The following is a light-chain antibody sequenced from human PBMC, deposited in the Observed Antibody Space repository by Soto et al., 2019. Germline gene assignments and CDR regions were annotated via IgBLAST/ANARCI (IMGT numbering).Light chain of an antibody. J-gene: IGKJ5*01. V-gene: IGKV3-15*01. CDR1: QSVSSN. Sequence: EIVMTQTPATLSVSPGERVTLSCRASQSVSSNLAWYQQKPGQAPRLLIYAASTRATGVPARFSGSGSGTEFTLTISSLQSEDFAVYYCQQNNNWPPITFGQGTRLEIK. CDR3: QQNNNWPPIT. CDR2: AAS.